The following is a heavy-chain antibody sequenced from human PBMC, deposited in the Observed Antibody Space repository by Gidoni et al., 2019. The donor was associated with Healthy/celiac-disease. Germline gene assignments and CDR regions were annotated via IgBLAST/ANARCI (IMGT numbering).Heavy chain of an antibody. J-gene: IGHJ6*02. CDR2: IYHSGST. CDR3: ARDPPGQGEWDV. CDR1: GYSISSGYY. V-gene: IGHV4-38-2*02. Sequence: QVQLQESGPGLVKPSETLSLTCAVSGYSISSGYYWGWIRQPPGEGLEGIGSIYHSGSTYYNPSLKSRVTISVDTSKNQFSLKLSAVTAADTAVYYCARDPPGQGEWDVWGQGTTVTVSS.